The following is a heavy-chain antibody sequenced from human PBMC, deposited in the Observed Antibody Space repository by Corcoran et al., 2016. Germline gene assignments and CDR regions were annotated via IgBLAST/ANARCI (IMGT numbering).Heavy chain of an antibody. D-gene: IGHD6-19*01. J-gene: IGHJ4*02. CDR1: GFTVSSTY. CDR3: ARVAVAGLYVDY. CDR2: IYSGGST. Sequence: EVQLVESGGGLIQPGGSLRLSCSASGFTVSSTYMSWVRQAPGKGLEWVSVIYSGGSTYSADSVKGRFTIPKDNSKNTLYLQMNSLRAEDTAVYDCARVAVAGLYVDYWGQGTLVTVSS. V-gene: IGHV3-53*01.